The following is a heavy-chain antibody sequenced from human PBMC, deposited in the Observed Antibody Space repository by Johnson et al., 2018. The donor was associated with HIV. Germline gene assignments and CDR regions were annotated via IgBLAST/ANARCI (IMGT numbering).Heavy chain of an antibody. CDR3: ARDRGYSGYDWGAFDI. CDR1: GFTFISHW. D-gene: IGHD5-12*01. V-gene: IGHV3-7*05. Sequence: QLVESGGGLVQPGGSLRLSCVASGFTFISHWMTWVRQAPGKGLEWVAYIKQDGSAKYYVDSMKGRFTISRDNAKNSLYLQMNNLSAEDTALYFCARDRGYSGYDWGAFDIWGQGTMVTVSS. J-gene: IGHJ3*02. CDR2: IKQDGSAK.